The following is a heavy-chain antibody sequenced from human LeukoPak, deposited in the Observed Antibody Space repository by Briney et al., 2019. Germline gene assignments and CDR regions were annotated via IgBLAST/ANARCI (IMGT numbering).Heavy chain of an antibody. D-gene: IGHD1-14*01. V-gene: IGHV3-11*01. CDR1: GFTLRVYY. CDR3: ARGITTTLSIDP. J-gene: IGHJ5*02. CDR2: ISSRGGSI. Sequence: KPGGSLRLSCAASGFTLRVYYMCWLRKARGKGVEWVSYISSRGGSIFYADSMKGRVTISRDDAKNSVNLQMDNLRAKDTAVYFCARGITTTLSIDPWGQGTLVTVSS.